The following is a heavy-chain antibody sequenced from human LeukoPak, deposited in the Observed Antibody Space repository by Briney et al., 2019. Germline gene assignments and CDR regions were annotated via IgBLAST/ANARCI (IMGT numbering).Heavy chain of an antibody. CDR3: AKDRGAAAGTTPFDY. CDR2: ISWNSGSI. Sequence: PGRSLRLSCAASGFTFDDYAMHWVRQAPGKGLEWVSGISWNSGSIGYADSVKGRFTISRDNAKNSLYLQMNSLRAEDTALYYCAKDRGAAAGTTPFDYWGQGTLVTVSS. J-gene: IGHJ4*02. D-gene: IGHD6-13*01. CDR1: GFTFDDYA. V-gene: IGHV3-9*01.